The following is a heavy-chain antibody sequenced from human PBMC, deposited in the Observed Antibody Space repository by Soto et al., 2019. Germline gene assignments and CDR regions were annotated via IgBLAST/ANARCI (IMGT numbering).Heavy chain of an antibody. Sequence: QVQLVQSGAEVKKPGASVKVSCKASGYTFTSYGISWVRQAPGQGLEWMGWISVSNGNTNYAQKFQGRVTLTTDTSTSTAYMELRSLRSDDTAVYYCARPATYSSSWTYDYWGQGTLVTASS. CDR2: ISVSNGNT. D-gene: IGHD6-13*01. J-gene: IGHJ4*02. CDR3: ARPATYSSSWTYDY. V-gene: IGHV1-18*01. CDR1: GYTFTSYG.